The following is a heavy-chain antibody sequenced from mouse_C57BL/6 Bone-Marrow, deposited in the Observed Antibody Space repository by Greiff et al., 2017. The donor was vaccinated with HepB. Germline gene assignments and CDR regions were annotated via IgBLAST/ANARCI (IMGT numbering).Heavy chain of an antibody. CDR3: ARGTTVVPFAY. V-gene: IGHV1-18*01. CDR1: GYTFTDYN. J-gene: IGHJ3*01. CDR2: INPNNGGT. D-gene: IGHD1-1*01. Sequence: VQLKQSGPELVKPGASVKIPCKASGYTFTDYNMDWVKQSHGKSLEWIGDINPNNGGTIYNQKFKGKATLTVDKSSSTAYMELRSLTSEDTAVYYCARGTTVVPFAYWGQGTLVTVSA.